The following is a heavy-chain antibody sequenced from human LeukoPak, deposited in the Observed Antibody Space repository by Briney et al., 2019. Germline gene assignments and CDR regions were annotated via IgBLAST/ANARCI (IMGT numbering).Heavy chain of an antibody. CDR1: GFTFSSYA. D-gene: IGHD2-2*01. CDR2: ISYGGSNK. CDR3: ARAKAYSTSCYDY. V-gene: IGHV3-30-3*01. J-gene: IGHJ4*02. Sequence: GGSLGLSCAASGFTFSSYAMHWVRQAPGKGLEWVAVISYGGSNKYYADSVKGRFTISRDNSKNTLYLQMNSLRAEDTAVYYCARAKAYSTSCYDYWGQGTLVTVSS.